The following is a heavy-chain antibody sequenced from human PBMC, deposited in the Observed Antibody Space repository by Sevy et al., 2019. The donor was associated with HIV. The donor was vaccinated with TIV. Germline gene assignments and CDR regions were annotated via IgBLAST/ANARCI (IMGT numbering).Heavy chain of an antibody. CDR1: GLTFSSYA. CDR2: VSGSGLST. J-gene: IGHJ6*02. Sequence: GGSLRLSCAASGLTFSSYAMNRVRRAPGKGLEWVSAVSGSGLSTYYADSVKGRFTISRDNAKNSLYLQMNSLRPEDTAVYYCGRAMDVWGQGTTVTVSS. CDR3: GRAMDV. V-gene: IGHV3-23*01.